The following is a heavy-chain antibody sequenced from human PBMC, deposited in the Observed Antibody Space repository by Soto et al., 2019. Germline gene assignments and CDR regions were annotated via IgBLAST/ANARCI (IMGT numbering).Heavy chain of an antibody. D-gene: IGHD6-19*01. CDR2: IKQDGSEK. CDR1: GFTFSSYW. Sequence: GGSLRLSCAASGFTFSSYWMSWVRQAPGKGLERVANIKQDGSEKYYVDSVKGRFTISRDNAKNSLYLQMNSLRAEDTAVYYCARIFSSGWYSRLDLFDYWGQGTLVTVS. V-gene: IGHV3-7*01. CDR3: ARIFSSGWYSRLDLFDY. J-gene: IGHJ4*02.